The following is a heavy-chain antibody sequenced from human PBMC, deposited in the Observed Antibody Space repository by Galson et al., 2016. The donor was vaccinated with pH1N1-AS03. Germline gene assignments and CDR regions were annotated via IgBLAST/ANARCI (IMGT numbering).Heavy chain of an antibody. CDR1: GYTFTSYY. CDR2: INPSDGNT. CDR3: ARVSAGLTGYYYAMDV. V-gene: IGHV1-46*01. J-gene: IGHJ6*02. D-gene: IGHD4/OR15-4a*01. Sequence: SVKVSCKASGYTFTSYYIHRVRQAPGQGREWMGIINPSDGNTNYAQRFQGRVTMTRDTSTSTVYMELSSLRSDDTAVYYRARVSAGLTGYYYAMDVWGQGTTVTVSS.